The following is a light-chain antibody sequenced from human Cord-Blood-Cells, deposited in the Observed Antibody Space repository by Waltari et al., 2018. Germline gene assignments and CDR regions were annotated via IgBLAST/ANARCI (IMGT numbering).Light chain of an antibody. V-gene: IGKV1-39*01. CDR1: QSISSY. CDR2: AAS. Sequence: DIQMTXSPSSLSASVGDRVTXTCRASQSISSYLNWYQQKPGKAPKLLIYAASSLQSGVPSRFSGSGSGTDFTLTISSLQPXDFATYYCQQSYSTPFTFGPGTKVDIK. CDR3: QQSYSTPFT. J-gene: IGKJ3*01.